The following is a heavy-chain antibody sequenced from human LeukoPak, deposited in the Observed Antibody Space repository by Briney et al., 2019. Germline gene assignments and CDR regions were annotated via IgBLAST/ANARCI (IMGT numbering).Heavy chain of an antibody. Sequence: GGSLRLYCAASGSTFSSYEMNRVRQAPGRGLEWVSYISSGDSTIYYADSVRGRFTISRDNAKNSLYLQMNSLRAEDTAVYYCARAWWGEGHFDYWGQGTLVTVSS. D-gene: IGHD2-8*02. J-gene: IGHJ4*02. CDR1: GSTFSSYE. CDR2: ISSGDSTI. V-gene: IGHV3-48*03. CDR3: ARAWWGEGHFDY.